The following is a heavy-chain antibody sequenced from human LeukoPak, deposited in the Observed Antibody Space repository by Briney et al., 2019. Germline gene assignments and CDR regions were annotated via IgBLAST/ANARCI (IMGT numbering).Heavy chain of an antibody. Sequence: PSETLSLTCTVSGGSINSNSYYWGWIRQPPGKGLEWIGSIYYSGSTYYNPPLKSRVTISVDTSKNQFSLKLSSVTAADTAVYYCARVDDYGDYYFDYWGQGTLVTVSS. CDR1: GGSINSNSYY. CDR3: ARVDDYGDYYFDY. V-gene: IGHV4-39*01. D-gene: IGHD4-17*01. CDR2: IYYSGST. J-gene: IGHJ4*02.